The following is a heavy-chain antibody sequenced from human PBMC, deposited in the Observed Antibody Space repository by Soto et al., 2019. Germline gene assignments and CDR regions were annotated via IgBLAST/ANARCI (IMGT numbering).Heavy chain of an antibody. CDR3: AQRSGFYTGIDY. Sequence: QVQLQESGPGLVKPSQTLSLTCTVSGDSTSSGDYYWSWIRQPPGKGLEWIGSFYYSGSTYYNPSLKSRVTISVDTAKHQFSLKVSSVTAADTALYYCAQRSGFYTGIDYWGRGTLVTVSS. V-gene: IGHV4-30-4*01. CDR2: FYYSGST. CDR1: GDSTSSGDYY. J-gene: IGHJ4*02. D-gene: IGHD3-3*01.